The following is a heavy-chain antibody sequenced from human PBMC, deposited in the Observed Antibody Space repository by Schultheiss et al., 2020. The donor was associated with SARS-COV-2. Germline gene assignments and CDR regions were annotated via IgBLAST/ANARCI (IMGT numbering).Heavy chain of an antibody. CDR2: IWNDGSNK. Sequence: GGSLRLSCAASGFTLSNYWMHWVRQAPGKGLEWVAVIWNDGSNKYYADSVKGRFAISRDNSKNTLYLQMNSLRAEDTAVYYCARGYDISGYHKGIFDYWGHGTLVTVSS. CDR3: ARGYDISGYHKGIFDY. CDR1: GFTLSNYW. V-gene: IGHV3-33*08. D-gene: IGHD3-22*01. J-gene: IGHJ4*01.